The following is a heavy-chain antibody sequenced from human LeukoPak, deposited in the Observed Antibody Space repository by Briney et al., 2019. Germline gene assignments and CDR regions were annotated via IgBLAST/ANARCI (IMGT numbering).Heavy chain of an antibody. CDR3: ARAGSITIFGVVRH. D-gene: IGHD3-3*01. Sequence: GGSLRLSCAASGFTFSSYWMSWVRQAPGKGLEWVANIKQDGSEKYYVDSVKGRFTISRDNAKNSLYLQMNSLRAEDTAVCYCARAGSITIFGVVRHWGQGTLVTVSS. V-gene: IGHV3-7*01. CDR2: IKQDGSEK. CDR1: GFTFSSYW. J-gene: IGHJ4*02.